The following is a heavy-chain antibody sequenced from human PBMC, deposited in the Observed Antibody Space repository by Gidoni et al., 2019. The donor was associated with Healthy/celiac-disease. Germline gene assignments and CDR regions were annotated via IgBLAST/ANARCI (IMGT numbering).Heavy chain of an antibody. Sequence: QVQLVQSGAEGKKPGASVKGSCKAAGYTFTSYAMHWVRQAPGQRLEWMGWINAGNGNTKYSQKFQGRVTITRDTSASTAYMELSSLRSEDTAVYYCARYRYSSGWGFDYWGQGTLVTVSS. CDR1: GYTFTSYA. J-gene: IGHJ4*02. D-gene: IGHD6-19*01. CDR3: ARYRYSSGWGFDY. CDR2: INAGNGNT. V-gene: IGHV1-3*01.